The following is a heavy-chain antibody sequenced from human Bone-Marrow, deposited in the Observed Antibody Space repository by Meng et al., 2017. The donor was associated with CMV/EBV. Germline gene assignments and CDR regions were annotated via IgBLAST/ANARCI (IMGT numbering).Heavy chain of an antibody. D-gene: IGHD3-22*01. J-gene: IGHJ4*02. CDR1: GFTFSSYS. V-gene: IGHV3-21*01. Sequence: GESLKISCAASGFTFSSYSMNWVRQAPGKGLEWVSSISSSSSYIYYADSVKGRFTISRDNAKNSLYLQMNSLRAEDTAVYYCARDEYDSSGLFDYWGQGTLVTASS. CDR3: ARDEYDSSGLFDY. CDR2: ISSSSSYI.